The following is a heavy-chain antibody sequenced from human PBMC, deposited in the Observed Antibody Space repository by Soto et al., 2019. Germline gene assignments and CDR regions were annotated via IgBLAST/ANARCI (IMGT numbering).Heavy chain of an antibody. CDR3: TRLGRDGYTTPFDH. Sequence: SETLSLTCTVSGGSSSSYYWSWIRQPPGKGLEWIGYIYYTGSTNYNPSLKSRVTISVDTSKNQFSLKLSSVTAADTAVYYCTRLGRDGYTTPFDHWGQGTLVTVSS. D-gene: IGHD6-25*01. CDR2: IYYTGST. V-gene: IGHV4-59*08. CDR1: GGSSSSYY. J-gene: IGHJ4*02.